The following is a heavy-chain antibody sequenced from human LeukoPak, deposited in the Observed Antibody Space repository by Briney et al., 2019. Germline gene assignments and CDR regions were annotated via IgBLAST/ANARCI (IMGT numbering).Heavy chain of an antibody. D-gene: IGHD3-10*01. CDR1: GYSISSGYY. Sequence: SETLSLTCTVSGYSISSGYYWGWIRQPPGKGLEWIGSIYHSGSTYYNPSLKSRVTISVDTSKNQFSLKLSSVTAADTAVYYCARDLLLSSVFDLWGQGTLVIVSS. J-gene: IGHJ5*02. CDR3: ARDLLLSSVFDL. V-gene: IGHV4-38-2*02. CDR2: IYHSGST.